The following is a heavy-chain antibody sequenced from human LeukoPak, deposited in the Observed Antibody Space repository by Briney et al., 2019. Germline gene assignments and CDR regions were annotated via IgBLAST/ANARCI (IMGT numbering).Heavy chain of an antibody. D-gene: IGHD6-6*01. CDR2: ISPNGDDS. CDR3: ARGKKIIARPNYFFYMDV. CDR1: EHTFSGYY. J-gene: IGHJ6*03. Sequence: ASVKVSCKASEHTFSGYYIQWVRQAPGQGLEWLGWISPNGDDSDYAQKFQGRVTMTRDTSFSTAYMELRTLRSDDTAVYYCARGKKIIARPNYFFYMDVWGKGTTVTVSS. V-gene: IGHV1-2*02.